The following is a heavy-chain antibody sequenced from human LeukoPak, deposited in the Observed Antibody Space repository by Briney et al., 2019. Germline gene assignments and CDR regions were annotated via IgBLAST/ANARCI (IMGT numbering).Heavy chain of an antibody. CDR2: IYYSGST. J-gene: IGHJ4*02. D-gene: IGHD3-10*01. CDR1: GGSISSYY. Sequence: SETLSLTCTVSGGSISSYYWNWIRQPPGKGLEWIGYIYYSGSTNYNPSLKSRVTISVDTSKNQFSLNLSSVTAADTAVYYCARHSPVYYDFDYWGQGTLVTVSS. V-gene: IGHV4-59*08. CDR3: ARHSPVYYDFDY.